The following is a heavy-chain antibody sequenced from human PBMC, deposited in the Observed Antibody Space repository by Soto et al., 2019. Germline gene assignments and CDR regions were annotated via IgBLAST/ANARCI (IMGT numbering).Heavy chain of an antibody. CDR2: IYLGDSNT. CDR1: GHSFTSYW. V-gene: IGHV5-51*01. CDR3: ARQEYCSSTSCYSVDS. J-gene: IGHJ4*02. Sequence: PGESLKISCKGSGHSFTSYWIGWVRQMPGKGLEWMGIIYLGDSNTRYSPSFQGQVTISADKSISTAYLQWSSPKASDTAVYYCARQEYCSSTSCYSVDSWGQGTLVTVSS. D-gene: IGHD2-2*01.